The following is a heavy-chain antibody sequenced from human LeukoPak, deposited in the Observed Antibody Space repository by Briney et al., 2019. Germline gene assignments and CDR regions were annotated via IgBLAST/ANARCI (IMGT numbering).Heavy chain of an antibody. D-gene: IGHD3-10*01. CDR2: ISTSGST. Sequence: SETLSLTCTVSGGSISSYYWSWIRQPAGKGLESIGHISTSGSTNYNPSLKSRVTISVDTSKNQFSLKLSSVTAADTAVYYCAKSNGYGLVDIWGQGTMVTVSS. J-gene: IGHJ3*02. CDR3: AKSNGYGLVDI. CDR1: GGSISSYY. V-gene: IGHV4-4*07.